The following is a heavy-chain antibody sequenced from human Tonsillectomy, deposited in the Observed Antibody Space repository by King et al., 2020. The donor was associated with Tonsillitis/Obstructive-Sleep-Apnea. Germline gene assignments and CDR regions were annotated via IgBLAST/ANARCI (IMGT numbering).Heavy chain of an antibody. CDR2: ISYDGSNK. Sequence: VQLVESGGGVVQPGRSLRLSCAASGFTFSSYAMHWVRQPPGKGLEWVAVISYDGSNKYYADSVKGRFTISRDNSKNTLYLQMNRLRAEDTAVYYCARGAYIVVVTAGDAFDIWGQGTMVTVSS. D-gene: IGHD2-15*01. V-gene: IGHV3-30*04. CDR1: GFTFSSYA. CDR3: ARGAYIVVVTAGDAFDI. J-gene: IGHJ3*02.